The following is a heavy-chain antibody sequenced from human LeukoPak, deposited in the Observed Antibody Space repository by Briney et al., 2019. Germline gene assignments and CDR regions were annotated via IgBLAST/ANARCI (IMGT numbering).Heavy chain of an antibody. CDR3: ARLMVRGVIDWFDP. Sequence: SETLSLTCAVYGGSFSGYYWSWIRQPPGKGREWIGEINHSGSTNYNPSLKSRSTISVDTSKNQFSLKLGSLTASDPAVYYSARLMVRGVIDWFDPWGQGTLVTVSS. V-gene: IGHV4-34*01. CDR1: GGSFSGYY. J-gene: IGHJ5*02. D-gene: IGHD3-10*01. CDR2: INHSGST.